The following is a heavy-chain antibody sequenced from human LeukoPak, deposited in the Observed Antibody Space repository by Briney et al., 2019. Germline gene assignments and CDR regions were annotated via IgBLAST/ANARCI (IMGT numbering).Heavy chain of an antibody. D-gene: IGHD3-22*01. CDR2: ISGSGGST. CDR1: GFTFSSYA. J-gene: IGHJ4*02. V-gene: IGHV3-23*01. CDR3: AKVGYYYDSSGYLFDWDY. Sequence: PGGSLRLSCAASGFTFSSYAMSWVRQTPGKGLEWVSAISGSGGSTYYADSVKGRFTISRDNSKNTLYLQMNSLRAEDTAVYYCAKVGYYYDSSGYLFDWDYWGQGTLVTVSS.